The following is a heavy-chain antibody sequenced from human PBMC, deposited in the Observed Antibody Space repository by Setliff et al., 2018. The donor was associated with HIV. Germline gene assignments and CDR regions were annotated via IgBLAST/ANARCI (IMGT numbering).Heavy chain of an antibody. J-gene: IGHJ5*02. V-gene: IGHV3-15*01. CDR2: IKSKTAGGTT. D-gene: IGHD6-13*01. CDR3: AKNPYSIRSFWFDP. CDR1: GFTFTNAW. Sequence: GGSLRLSCAASGFTFTNAWMSWVRQVPGKGLEWVGRIKSKTAGGTTDYAAPVKGRFTILRDDSKNTLWLQMNSLKTEDTAVYYCAKNPYSIRSFWFDPWGQGTLVTVSS.